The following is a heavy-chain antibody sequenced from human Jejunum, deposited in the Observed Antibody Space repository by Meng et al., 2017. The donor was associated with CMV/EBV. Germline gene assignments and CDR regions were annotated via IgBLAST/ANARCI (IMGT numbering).Heavy chain of an antibody. V-gene: IGHV3-30*02. Sequence: SGFSFNKYGMHGGRQAQGKGLEWVAFIRDDGSIKYYAESVKARFTISRDNSKTTLYLQMNNLRPEDTALYHCAKVTSGSWGYFDSWGQGTRGTVSS. CDR1: GFSFNKYG. D-gene: IGHD3-16*01. CDR3: AKVTSGSWGYFDS. J-gene: IGHJ4*02. CDR2: IRDDGSIK.